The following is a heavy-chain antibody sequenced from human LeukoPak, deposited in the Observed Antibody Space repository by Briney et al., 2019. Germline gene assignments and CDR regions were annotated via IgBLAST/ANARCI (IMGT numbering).Heavy chain of an antibody. CDR2: ISSSSSSI. J-gene: IGHJ4*02. CDR3: ARDGYSYDSTGYRY. D-gene: IGHD3-22*01. Sequence: GGSLRLSCAASGFTFSDYYMSWIRQAPGKGLEWVSYISSSSSSIYYADSVKGRFTISRDNAKNSLYLQMNSLRDEDTAVYYCARDGYSYDSTGYRYWGQGTLVTVSS. V-gene: IGHV3-11*04. CDR1: GFTFSDYY.